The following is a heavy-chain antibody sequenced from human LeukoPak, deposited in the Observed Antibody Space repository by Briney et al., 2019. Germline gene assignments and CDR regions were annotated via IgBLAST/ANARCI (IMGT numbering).Heavy chain of an antibody. D-gene: IGHD1-26*01. CDR2: IWYYGSNK. CDR1: GFTFSSYG. V-gene: IGHV3-33*01. Sequence: GRSLRLTCAASGFTFSSYGMHWVRQSPGKGLEWLAVIWYYGSNKYYSDSVKGRFTISRDKSKKTLYLQMNSLRAEDTAVYYCARVSSGSYFGYYYYYMDVWGKGTTVTVSS. J-gene: IGHJ6*03. CDR3: ARVSSGSYFGYYYYYMDV.